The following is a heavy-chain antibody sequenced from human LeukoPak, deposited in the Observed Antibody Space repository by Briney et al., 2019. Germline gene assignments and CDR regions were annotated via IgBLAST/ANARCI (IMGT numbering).Heavy chain of an antibody. CDR2: IYYSGST. Sequence: SETLSLTCTVSGGSISSYYWSWIRQPPGKGLEWIGYIYYSGSTNYNPSLKSRVTISVDTSKNQFSLKLSSVTAADTAVYYCARGVQLWSCDDWGQGTLVTVSS. CDR3: ARGVQLWSCDD. CDR1: GGSISSYY. D-gene: IGHD5-18*01. V-gene: IGHV4-59*01. J-gene: IGHJ4*02.